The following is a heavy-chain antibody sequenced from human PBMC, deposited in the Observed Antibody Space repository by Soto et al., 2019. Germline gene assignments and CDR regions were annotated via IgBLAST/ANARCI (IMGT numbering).Heavy chain of an antibody. Sequence: PGGSLRLSCAASGFTFDSAWMSWVRHAPGKGLEWVGGIKSKTDVGTTDYAAPVKGRFTISRDDSKTTLYLQMNSLKTEDTAVYYCTTDCSGGSCYPGAYYYYYGMDVWGQGTTVTVSS. CDR3: TTDCSGGSCYPGAYYYYYGMDV. D-gene: IGHD2-15*01. CDR1: GFTFDSAW. V-gene: IGHV3-15*01. CDR2: IKSKTDVGTT. J-gene: IGHJ6*02.